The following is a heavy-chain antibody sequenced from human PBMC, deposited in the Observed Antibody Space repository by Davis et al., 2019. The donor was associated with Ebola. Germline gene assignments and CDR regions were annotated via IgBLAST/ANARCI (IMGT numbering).Heavy chain of an antibody. Sequence: ASVKVSCKASGGTFSSYAISWVRQAPGQRLEWMGWINAGNGNTKYSQKFQGRVTITRDTSASTAYMELSSLRSEDTAVYYCARAYCGGDCRTFDYWGQGTLVTVSS. CDR1: GGTFSSYA. V-gene: IGHV1-3*01. J-gene: IGHJ4*02. D-gene: IGHD2-21*02. CDR2: INAGNGNT. CDR3: ARAYCGGDCRTFDY.